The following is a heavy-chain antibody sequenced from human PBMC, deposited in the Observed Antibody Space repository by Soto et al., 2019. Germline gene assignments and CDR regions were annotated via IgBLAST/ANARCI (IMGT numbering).Heavy chain of an antibody. CDR2: IQYDGSKK. CDR3: AKELEVVGANRWGYDS. D-gene: IGHD1-26*01. Sequence: VQLVESGGGVVQPGRSLRLSCEASGFTFRNYGMHWVRQTPVKGLEWAAGIQYDGSKKYYAESVKGRFTISRDNSKNSLYLEIDSVRAEDTAVYYCAKELEVVGANRWGYDSWGQGTLVTVSS. V-gene: IGHV3-33*06. J-gene: IGHJ5*01. CDR1: GFTFRNYG.